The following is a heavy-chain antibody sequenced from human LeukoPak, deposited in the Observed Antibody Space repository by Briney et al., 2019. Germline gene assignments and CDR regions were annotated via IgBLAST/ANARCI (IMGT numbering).Heavy chain of an antibody. Sequence: GASVKVSCKASGYTFTSYYMHWVRQAPGQGLEWMGIINPSGGSTSYAQKFQGRVTMTRDTSTSTVYMELSSLRSEDTAVYYCARDGPRIAALGEDLDYWGQGTLVTVSS. D-gene: IGHD6-6*01. CDR1: GYTFTSYY. V-gene: IGHV1-46*01. CDR2: INPSGGST. CDR3: ARDGPRIAALGEDLDY. J-gene: IGHJ4*02.